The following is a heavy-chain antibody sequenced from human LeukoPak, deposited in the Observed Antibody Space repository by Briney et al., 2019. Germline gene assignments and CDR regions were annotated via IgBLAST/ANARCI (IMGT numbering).Heavy chain of an antibody. CDR2: MNRDGSTT. Sequence: GGSLRLSRAASGFTFDDYGMSWVRQAPGKGLVWVSRMNRDGSTTTYADSVKGRFTISRDNAKNTLYLQMNSLRAEDTAVYYCARASYSSGSRPFDYWGQGTLVTVSS. D-gene: IGHD3-10*01. CDR3: ARASYSSGSRPFDY. V-gene: IGHV3-74*01. CDR1: GFTFDDYG. J-gene: IGHJ4*02.